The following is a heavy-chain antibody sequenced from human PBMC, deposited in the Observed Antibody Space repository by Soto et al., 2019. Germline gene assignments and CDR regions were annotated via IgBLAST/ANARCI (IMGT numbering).Heavy chain of an antibody. Sequence: QVQLQESGPGLVKPSQTLSLTCTVSGGSISSGDYYWSWIRQPPGKGLEWLGYIYYRGSTYYNPSLKSRVTISVDTSNTQFSLKLSSVTAADTAVYYCARGGRMVVRWYFDLWGRCTLVTVSS. CDR3: ARGGRMVVRWYFDL. CDR2: IYYRGST. CDR1: GGSISSGDYY. V-gene: IGHV4-30-4*01. J-gene: IGHJ2*01. D-gene: IGHD6-6*01.